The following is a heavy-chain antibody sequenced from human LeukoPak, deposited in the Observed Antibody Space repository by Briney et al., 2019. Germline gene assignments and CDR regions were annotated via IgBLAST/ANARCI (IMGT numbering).Heavy chain of an antibody. Sequence: AGGSLRLSCAASGFTFISYGMHWVRQAPGKGLEWVAFIRYDGSNKYYADSVKGRFTISRDNSKNTLYLQMNSLRAEDTAVYYCAKDQRWQDYYYYYYMDVWGKGTTVTISS. CDR3: AKDQRWQDYYYYYYMDV. CDR2: IRYDGSNK. V-gene: IGHV3-30*02. CDR1: GFTFISYG. J-gene: IGHJ6*03. D-gene: IGHD5-24*01.